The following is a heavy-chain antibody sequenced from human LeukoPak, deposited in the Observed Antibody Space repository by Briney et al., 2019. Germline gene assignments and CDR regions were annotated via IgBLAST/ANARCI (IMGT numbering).Heavy chain of an antibody. J-gene: IGHJ4*02. CDR1: GGSFSTYY. CDR3: ARGIKPGLGEAPAY. CDR2: INYSGST. Sequence: SETLSLTCTVSGGSFSTYYWSWLRQPPRKGLEGIGHINYSGSTTYSPSLKSRVTISVDTSKSQFSLKPSSVTAADTAVYYCARGIKPGLGEAPAYWGQGTLVTVSS. D-gene: IGHD3-10*01. V-gene: IGHV4-59*01.